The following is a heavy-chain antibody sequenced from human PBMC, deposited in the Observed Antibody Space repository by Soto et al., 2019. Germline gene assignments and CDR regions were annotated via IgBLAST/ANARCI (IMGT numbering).Heavy chain of an antibody. D-gene: IGHD2-2*01. Sequence: GGSLRLSCAASGFTFSSYAMSWVRQAPGKGLEWVSAISGSGGSTYYEDSVKGRFTISRDNSKNTLYLQMNSLRAEDTAVYYCSTTPQNGGCSSTTWYDAFDIWGHGTMVTVSS. J-gene: IGHJ3*02. CDR2: ISGSGGST. V-gene: IGHV3-23*01. CDR3: STTPQNGGCSSTTWYDAFDI. CDR1: GFTFSSYA.